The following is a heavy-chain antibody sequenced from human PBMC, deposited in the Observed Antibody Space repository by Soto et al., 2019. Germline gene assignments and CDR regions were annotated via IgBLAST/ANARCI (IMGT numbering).Heavy chain of an antibody. CDR2: IKTKPGDGTI. CDR1: GLIFSDVW. J-gene: IGHJ4*02. V-gene: IGHV3-15*01. D-gene: IGHD1-1*01. CDR3: TTSNLGVDF. Sequence: GGSLRLSCAASGLIFSDVWMTWVRQAPGKGLEWVGRIKTKPGDGTIDYAAPVRGRFTISRDDSKNTLYLQMTSLTPDDTGVYYCTTSNLGVDFWGPGTLVTV.